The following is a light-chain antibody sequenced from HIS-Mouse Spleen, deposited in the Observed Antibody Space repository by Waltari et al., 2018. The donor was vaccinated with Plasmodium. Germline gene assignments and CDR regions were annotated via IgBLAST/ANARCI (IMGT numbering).Light chain of an antibody. Sequence: DIQMTPSPSSLSESVGDRVPITCRASQSISSYLNWYQQKPGKAPKLLIYAASSLQSGVPSRFSGSGSGTDFTLTISSLQPEDFATYYCQHSYSTPWTFGQGTKVEIK. V-gene: IGKV1-39*01. CDR1: QSISSY. CDR2: AAS. CDR3: QHSYSTPWT. J-gene: IGKJ1*01.